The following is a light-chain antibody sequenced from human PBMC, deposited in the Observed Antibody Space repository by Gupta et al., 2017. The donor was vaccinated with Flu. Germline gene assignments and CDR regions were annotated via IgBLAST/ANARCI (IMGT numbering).Light chain of an antibody. CDR2: AAY. V-gene: IGKV1-39*01. CDR3: QQSDSSPWT. CDR1: DTSSNY. Sequence: IEMTHSPSPLSASVGHRLTVTFRTSDTSSNYVNWYQQKPGKTPKFLIYAAYSLQSGVPSRFSGGGSGTDFTLTISRLQPEDFATYYCQQSDSSPWTFGPGTKVTI. J-gene: IGKJ1*01.